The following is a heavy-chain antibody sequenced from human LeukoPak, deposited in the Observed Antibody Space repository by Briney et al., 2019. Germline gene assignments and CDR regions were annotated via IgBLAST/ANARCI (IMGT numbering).Heavy chain of an antibody. CDR3: AKGASLVPAAIRYFDL. V-gene: IGHV3-23*01. CDR1: GFTFSSYA. J-gene: IGHJ2*01. CDR2: ISGSGGST. Sequence: GGSLRLSCAASGFTFSSYAMSWVRQAPGKGLEWVSAISGSGGSTYYADFVKGRFTISRDNSKNTLYLQMNSLRAEDTAVYYCAKGASLVPAAIRYFDLWGRGTLVTVSS. D-gene: IGHD2-2*02.